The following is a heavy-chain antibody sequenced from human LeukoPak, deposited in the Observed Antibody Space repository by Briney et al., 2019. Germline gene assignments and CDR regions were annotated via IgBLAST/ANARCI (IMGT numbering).Heavy chain of an antibody. CDR3: ARVKAYYYDSSGYYGY. V-gene: IGHV3-48*04. CDR1: GFTFSSYS. CDR2: ISSSSSTI. J-gene: IGHJ4*02. Sequence: HPGGSLRLSCAASGFTFSSYSMNWVRQAPGKGLEWVSYISSSSSTIYYADSVKGRFTISRDNAKNSLYLQMNSLRAEDTAVYYCARVKAYYYDSSGYYGYWGQGTLVTVSS. D-gene: IGHD3-22*01.